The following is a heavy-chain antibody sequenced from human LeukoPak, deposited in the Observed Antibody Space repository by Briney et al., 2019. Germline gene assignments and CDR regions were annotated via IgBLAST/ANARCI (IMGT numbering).Heavy chain of an antibody. CDR3: ARDPYYYDSRGYYGEGFDY. CDR2: ISSSRNYI. V-gene: IGHV3-21*01. J-gene: IGHJ4*02. Sequence: GGSLRLSCAASGFTFSSYSMNWVRQAPGKGLEWVSYISSSRNYIFYADSVKGRFTISRDNAKNSLYLQMNSLRAEDTAVYYCARDPYYYDSRGYYGEGFDYWGQGTLVTVSS. D-gene: IGHD3-22*01. CDR1: GFTFSSYS.